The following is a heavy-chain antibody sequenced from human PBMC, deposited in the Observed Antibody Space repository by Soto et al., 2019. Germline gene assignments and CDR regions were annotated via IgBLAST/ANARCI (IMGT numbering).Heavy chain of an antibody. CDR1: GYTFTSYH. CDR3: ARGHISSTKNWLDP. Sequence: APVKGSCKGSGYTFTSYHINWIRQALGQGLEWMGWMNPNSGNTGYAQTLQGRVTMTWDTSISTAYMELSSLRFEDTAMYYCARGHISSTKNWLDPWGQGTLVTVSS. CDR2: MNPNSGNT. V-gene: IGHV1-8*01. D-gene: IGHD6-6*01. J-gene: IGHJ5*02.